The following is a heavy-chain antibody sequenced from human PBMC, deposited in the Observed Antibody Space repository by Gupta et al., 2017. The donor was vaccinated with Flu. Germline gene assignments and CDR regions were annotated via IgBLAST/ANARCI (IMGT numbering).Heavy chain of an antibody. Sequence: TFTGYYMHWVRQAPGQGLEWMGWINPNSGGTNYAQKFQGRVTMTRDTSISTAYMELSRLRSDDTAVYYCAREPISEGGGDCYIDYWGQGTLVTVSS. J-gene: IGHJ4*02. V-gene: IGHV1-2*02. CDR1: TFTGYY. CDR2: INPNSGGT. CDR3: AREPISEGGGDCYIDY. D-gene: IGHD2-21*02.